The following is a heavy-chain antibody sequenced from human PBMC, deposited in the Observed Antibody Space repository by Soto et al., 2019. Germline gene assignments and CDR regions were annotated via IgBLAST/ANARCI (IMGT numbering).Heavy chain of an antibody. Sequence: SETLSLTCTVSGGSINSRSYYWGWIRQPPGKGLDWIGNIYYSGTTYYYPSLKSRVTISVDTSKNQFSLKLSSVTAADMAVYFCARAPIPPALPYTYFDYWGRGILVTVSS. V-gene: IGHV4-39*01. CDR3: ARAPIPPALPYTYFDY. J-gene: IGHJ4*02. CDR2: IYYSGTT. CDR1: GGSINSRSYY. D-gene: IGHD2-2*01.